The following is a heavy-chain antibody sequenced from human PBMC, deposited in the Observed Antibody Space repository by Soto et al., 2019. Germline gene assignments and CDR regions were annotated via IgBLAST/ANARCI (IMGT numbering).Heavy chain of an antibody. CDR3: SKNKGLRFEIYCFEY. D-gene: IGHD3-16*01. CDR1: GLTFRSFA. Sequence: QVSESGGGLGQPGGSLRLSCTVSGLTFRSFAMSWVRPAPGKGLEWVSSISGSGAGTYYADSVKGRFTISRDNSKNTLYLQMNSLSAGDRAVYYCSKNKGLRFEIYCFEYWGQGTLDLISS. V-gene: IGHV3-23*01. CDR2: ISGSGAGT. J-gene: IGHJ4*02.